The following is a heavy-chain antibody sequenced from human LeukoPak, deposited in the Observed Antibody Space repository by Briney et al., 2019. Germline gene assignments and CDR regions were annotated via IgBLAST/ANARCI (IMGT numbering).Heavy chain of an antibody. CDR1: GGSFSGYY. V-gene: IGHV4-34*01. CDR3: ARGRIAARSGAFNWFDP. D-gene: IGHD6-6*01. Sequence: SETLSLTCAVYGGSFSGYYWSWIRQPPGKGLEWIGEINHSGSTNYNPSPKSRVTISVDTSKNQFSLKLSSVTAADTAVYYCARGRIAARSGAFNWFDPWGQGTLVTVSS. J-gene: IGHJ5*02. CDR2: INHSGST.